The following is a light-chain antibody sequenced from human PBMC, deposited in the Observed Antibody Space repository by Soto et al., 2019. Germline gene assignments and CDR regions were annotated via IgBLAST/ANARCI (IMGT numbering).Light chain of an antibody. CDR3: QVWDSSSDHVV. J-gene: IGLJ2*01. CDR2: LNSDGSH. Sequence: QPVLTQSPSASASLGASVKLTCTLSSGHSSYAIAWHQQQPEKGPRYLMKLNSDGSHSKGDGIPDRFSGSSSGAERYLTISSLQSEDEADYYCQVWDSSSDHVVFGGGTKLTVL. CDR1: SGHSSYA. V-gene: IGLV4-69*01.